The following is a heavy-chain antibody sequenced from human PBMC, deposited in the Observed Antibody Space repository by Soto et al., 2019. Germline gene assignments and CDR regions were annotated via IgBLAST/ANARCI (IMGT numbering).Heavy chain of an antibody. V-gene: IGHV4-38-2*02. D-gene: IGHD2-2*01. Sequence: SETLSLTCAVSGYSISTGFNWAWIRQPPGKGLEWIGSIYHSGSTYYNLSLKSRVTISSDASKNQISLKLSSVTAADTALYYCARDWGTGSYQLDSWGQGTLVTVSS. J-gene: IGHJ4*02. CDR2: IYHSGST. CDR3: ARDWGTGSYQLDS. CDR1: GYSISTGFN.